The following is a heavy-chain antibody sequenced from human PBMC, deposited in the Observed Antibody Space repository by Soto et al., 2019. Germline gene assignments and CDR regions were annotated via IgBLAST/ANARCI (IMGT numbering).Heavy chain of an antibody. Sequence: PGGSLRLSCAASGFTFDYYAMHWVRQSPGKGLEWVSGISWNSGSIGYADSVKGRFTISRDNAKNSLYLQINSLRAEDTALYYCAKDKGYSYGPQNYGMDAWGQGTTVTVSS. J-gene: IGHJ6*02. CDR2: ISWNSGSI. D-gene: IGHD5-18*01. V-gene: IGHV3-9*01. CDR1: GFTFDYYA. CDR3: AKDKGYSYGPQNYGMDA.